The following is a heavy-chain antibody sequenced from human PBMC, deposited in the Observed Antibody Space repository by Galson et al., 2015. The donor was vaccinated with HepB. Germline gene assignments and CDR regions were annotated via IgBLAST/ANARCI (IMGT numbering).Heavy chain of an antibody. J-gene: IGHJ3*02. CDR1: GFTVSSNY. V-gene: IGHV3-66*01. CDR3: ARGAWNYNGAFDI. D-gene: IGHD1-7*01. Sequence: SLRLSCAASGFTVSSNYMSWVRQAPGKGLEWVSVIYSGGSTYYADSVKGRFTISRDNSKTTLYLQMNSLRAEDTAVYYCARGAWNYNGAFDIWGQGTMVTVSS. CDR2: IYSGGST.